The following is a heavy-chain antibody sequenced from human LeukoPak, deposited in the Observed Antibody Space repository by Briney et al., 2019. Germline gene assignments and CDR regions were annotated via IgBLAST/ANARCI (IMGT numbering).Heavy chain of an antibody. Sequence: GGSLRLSCAASGFTVSNNYMSWVRQAPGKGLEWVSVIHSGGTTNYSDSVQGRFTISRDNSKTTVYLHMNSLRAEDTAVYYCARDSDSGYGPFASWGQGTLVTVSS. D-gene: IGHD5-12*01. CDR2: IHSGGTT. CDR3: ARDSDSGYGPFAS. V-gene: IGHV3-53*01. J-gene: IGHJ4*02. CDR1: GFTVSNNY.